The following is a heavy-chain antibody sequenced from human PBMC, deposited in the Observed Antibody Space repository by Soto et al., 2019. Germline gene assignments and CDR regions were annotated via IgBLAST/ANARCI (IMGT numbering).Heavy chain of an antibody. CDR2: IYYSGST. CDR3: ARDRGDYSYDI. D-gene: IGHD4-17*01. CDR1: GGSMSSYS. Sequence: PSXTLSLTCTVSGGSMSSYSWSWIRQPPVKGLEWIGYIYYSGSTNYNPSLKSRVTISVDTSKNQFSLKLSSVTASDTAVYYCARDRGDYSYDIWGQGTMVTVSS. V-gene: IGHV4-59*01. J-gene: IGHJ3*02.